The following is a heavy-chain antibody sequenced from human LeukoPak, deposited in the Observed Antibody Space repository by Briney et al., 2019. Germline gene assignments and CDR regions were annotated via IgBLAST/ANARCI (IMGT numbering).Heavy chain of an antibody. J-gene: IGHJ4*02. CDR2: IIPIFGTA. CDR1: GGTFSSYA. V-gene: IGHV1-69*05. CDR3: ASYDYYDSSGYYAFGY. D-gene: IGHD3-22*01. Sequence: SVKVSCKASGGTFSSYAISWVRQAPGQGLEWMGRIIPIFGTANYAQKFQGRVTITTDESTSTAYMELSSLRSEDTAVYYCASYDYYDSSGYYAFGYWGQGTLVTVSS.